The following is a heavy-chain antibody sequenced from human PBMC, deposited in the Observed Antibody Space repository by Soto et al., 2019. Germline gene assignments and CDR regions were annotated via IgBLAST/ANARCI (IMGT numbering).Heavy chain of an antibody. CDR2: INWNGGST. CDR3: ARQLYSTHVPPSGLDY. Sequence: GGSLRLSCAASGFTFDDYGMSWVRQAPGKGLEWVSGINWNGGSTGYADSVKGRFTISRDNAKNSLYLQMNSLRAEDTALYYCARQLYSTHVPPSGLDYWGQGTLVTVSS. V-gene: IGHV3-20*04. D-gene: IGHD2-8*01. J-gene: IGHJ4*02. CDR1: GFTFDDYG.